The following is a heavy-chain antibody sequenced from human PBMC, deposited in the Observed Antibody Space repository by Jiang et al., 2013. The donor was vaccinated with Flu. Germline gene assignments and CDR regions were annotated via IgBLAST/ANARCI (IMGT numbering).Heavy chain of an antibody. CDR3: ARRRIAILTKGDPYLDY. D-gene: IGHD6-13*01. V-gene: IGHV4-39*07. CDR2: LYYNGVT. J-gene: IGHJ4*02. CDR1: GASISSGDYY. Sequence: GSGLVKPSETLSLTCTVSGASISSGDYYWVWIRQPPGKGLEWIGSLYYNGVTYNNPSLESRVTISLDTSRIQFSVKLSSVTAADTAVYYCARRRIAILTKGDPYLDYWGQGTLVTVSS.